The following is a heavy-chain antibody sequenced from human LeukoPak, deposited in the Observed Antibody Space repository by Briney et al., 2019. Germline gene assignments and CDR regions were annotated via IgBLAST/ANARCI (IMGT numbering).Heavy chain of an antibody. CDR2: INQDGSEK. D-gene: IGHD6-13*01. CDR3: AKAFNSSWHN. Sequence: SGGSLRLSCAASGFTFSSYWMSWVRQAPGKGLEWVANINQDGSEKYYVDSVKGRFTISRDNARNSLYLQMNSLRAEDTAVYYCAKAFNSSWHNWGQGTLVTVSS. CDR1: GFTFSSYW. V-gene: IGHV3-7*01. J-gene: IGHJ4*02.